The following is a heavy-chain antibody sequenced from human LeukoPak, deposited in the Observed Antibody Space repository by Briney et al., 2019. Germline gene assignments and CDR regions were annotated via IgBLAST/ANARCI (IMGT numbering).Heavy chain of an antibody. CDR1: GFTFENYG. J-gene: IGHJ6*04. V-gene: IGHV3-30*18. CDR2: ISYDGSNK. Sequence: GGSLRLSCAASGFTFENYGMSWVRQAPGKGLEWVAVISYDGSNKYYADSVKGRFTISRDNAKNSLYLQMNSLRAEDTAVYYCAELGITMIGGVWGKGTTVTISS. D-gene: IGHD3-10*02. CDR3: AELGITMIGGV.